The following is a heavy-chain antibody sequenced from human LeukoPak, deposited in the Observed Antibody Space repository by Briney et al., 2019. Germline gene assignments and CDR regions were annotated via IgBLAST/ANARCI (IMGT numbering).Heavy chain of an antibody. D-gene: IGHD6-13*01. CDR3: ARPDAMATAAFDY. CDR1: GGSISSSSYY. V-gene: IGHV4-39*01. Sequence: SETLSLTCTVSGGSISSSSYYWGWIRQPPGKGLEWIGNIFYSGSTYYNPSLKSRVTISLDTSKNQFSLKLSSVTAADTAVYYCARPDAMATAAFDYWGQGTLITVSS. CDR2: IFYSGST. J-gene: IGHJ4*02.